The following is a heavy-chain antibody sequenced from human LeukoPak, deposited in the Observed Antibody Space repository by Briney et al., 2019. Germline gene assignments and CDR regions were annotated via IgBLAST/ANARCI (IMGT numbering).Heavy chain of an antibody. CDR3: ARDCSGSSCYWIH. D-gene: IGHD2-15*01. Sequence: ASVKVSCKASGYTFSSYGISWVRQAPGQGLEWLGYISAYNGNTNYAQKVQGRITMTTDTSTSTAYMEMKSLRSDDTAVYYCARDCSGSSCYWIHWGQGTLVTVSS. J-gene: IGHJ4*02. V-gene: IGHV1-18*01. CDR1: GYTFSSYG. CDR2: ISAYNGNT.